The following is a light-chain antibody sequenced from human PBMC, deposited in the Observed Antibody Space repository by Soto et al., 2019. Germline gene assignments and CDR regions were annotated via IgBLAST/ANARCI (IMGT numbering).Light chain of an antibody. Sequence: QSVLTQPASVSGSPGQSITISCTGTSSDVGGYNYVSWYQQHPAKAPKVMIYDVSNRPSGVSNRFSGSKSGTTASLTISGLQAEDEADYYCYSYTSSSTYVLGTGTKVTVL. CDR2: DVS. CDR3: YSYTSSSTYV. J-gene: IGLJ1*01. CDR1: SSDVGGYNY. V-gene: IGLV2-14*03.